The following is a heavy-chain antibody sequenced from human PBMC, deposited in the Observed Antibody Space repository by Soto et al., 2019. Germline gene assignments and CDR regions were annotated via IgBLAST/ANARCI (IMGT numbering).Heavy chain of an antibody. CDR1: GFTFSSYA. CDR3: ARGDSGWYSSYFDY. D-gene: IGHD6-19*01. CDR2: ISYDGSNT. Sequence: QVQLVESGGGVVQPGRSLRLSCAASGFTFSSYAMHWVRQAPGKELEWVAVISYDGSNTYYADSVKGRFTISRDNSKNTLSLLMNSLRAEDTAVYYCARGDSGWYSSYFDYWGQGTLVTVSS. V-gene: IGHV3-30-3*01. J-gene: IGHJ4*02.